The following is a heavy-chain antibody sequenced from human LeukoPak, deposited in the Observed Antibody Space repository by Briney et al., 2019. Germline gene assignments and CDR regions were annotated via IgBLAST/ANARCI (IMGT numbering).Heavy chain of an antibody. D-gene: IGHD2-15*01. CDR2: IYHSGST. CDR1: GGSISSYY. CDR3: ARVRDCSGGSCYHGGHFDY. Sequence: SETLSLTCTVSGGSISSYYWSWIRQPPGKGLEWIGYIYHSGSTYYNPSLKSRVTISVDRSKNQFSLKLSSVTAADTAVYYCARVRDCSGGSCYHGGHFDYWGQGTLVTVSS. J-gene: IGHJ4*02. V-gene: IGHV4-59*12.